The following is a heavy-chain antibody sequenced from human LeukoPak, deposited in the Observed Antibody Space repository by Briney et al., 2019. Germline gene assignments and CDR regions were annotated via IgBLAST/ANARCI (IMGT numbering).Heavy chain of an antibody. J-gene: IGHJ4*02. Sequence: GSLRLSCAASGFTFSSYWMSWVRQAPGKGLEWIGSIYNSGTTYYSPSLKSRVTISVDTSMNQVTLKVTSVTAADTAMYYCARPSHGSGSYRSSWGQGTLVIVSS. D-gene: IGHD3-10*01. CDR3: ARPSHGSGSYRSS. V-gene: IGHV4-39*01. CDR1: GFTFSSYW. CDR2: IYNSGTT.